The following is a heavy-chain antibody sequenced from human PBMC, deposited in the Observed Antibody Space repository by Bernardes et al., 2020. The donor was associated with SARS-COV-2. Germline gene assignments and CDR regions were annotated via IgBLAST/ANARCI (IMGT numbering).Heavy chain of an antibody. CDR3: ASGRPVPI. CDR2: INQDGSQK. J-gene: IGHJ3*02. V-gene: IGHV3-7*01. CDR1: GFSFSAYW. Sequence: GSLRLSCAASGFSFSAYWMSWVRQAPGKGLEWVANINQDGSQKYYVDSVKGRFTISRDNAKNSVYLQMNSLRAEDTVVYYCASGRPVPIWGQGTMVTVSP. D-gene: IGHD2-2*01.